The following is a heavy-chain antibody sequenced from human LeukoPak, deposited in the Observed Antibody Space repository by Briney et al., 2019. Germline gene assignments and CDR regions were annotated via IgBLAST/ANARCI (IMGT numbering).Heavy chain of an antibody. CDR1: GGSISSYY. CDR3: ARGPSTYNYAYYFYMDV. D-gene: IGHD5-18*01. J-gene: IGHJ6*03. CDR2: IYTSGST. V-gene: IGHV4-4*07. Sequence: SETLSLTCTVSGGSISSYYWSWIRQPAGKGLEWIGRIYTSGSTNYNPSLKSRVTMSVDTSKNQFSLKLSSVTAADTAVYYCARGPSTYNYAYYFYMDVWGKGTTVTVSS.